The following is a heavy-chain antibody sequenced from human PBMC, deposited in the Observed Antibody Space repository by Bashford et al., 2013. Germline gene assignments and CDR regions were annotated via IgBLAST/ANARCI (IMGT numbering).Heavy chain of an antibody. CDR1: GGTFSSYA. J-gene: IGHJ4*02. CDR3: AAEIYSGGTCCHFAY. Sequence: ASVKVSCKASGGTFSSYAISWVRQAPGQGLEWMGIINPSGGSTSYAQKFQGRVTMTRDTSTSTAYMELSGLRSEDTAVYYCAAEIYSGGTCCHFAYVGPGNPGHRLL. D-gene: IGHD2-15*01. V-gene: IGHV1-46*01. CDR2: INPSGGST.